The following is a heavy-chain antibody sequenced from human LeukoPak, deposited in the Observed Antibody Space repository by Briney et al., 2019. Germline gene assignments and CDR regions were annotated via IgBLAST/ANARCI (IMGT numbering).Heavy chain of an antibody. CDR3: AKDFYDSSGSRYDY. J-gene: IGHJ4*02. V-gene: IGHV3-23*01. Sequence: GGSLRLSCTASGFSFSSYAMSWVRQAPGVGLEWVSAIDGGGGRTWHADSVRGRFTISRDNSKNTLFMQMNSLRAEDTAVYYCAKDFYDSSGSRYDYWGQGTLVTVSS. CDR2: IDGGGGRT. D-gene: IGHD3-22*01. CDR1: GFSFSSYA.